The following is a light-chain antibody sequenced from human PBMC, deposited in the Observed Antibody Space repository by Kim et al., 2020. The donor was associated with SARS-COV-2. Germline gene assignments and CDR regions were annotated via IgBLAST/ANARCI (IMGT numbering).Light chain of an antibody. V-gene: IGKV3-20*01. Sequence: EIVLTQSPGTLSLSPGERATLSCRASQSVSSSYLAWYQQKPGQAPRLLIYGASSRATGIPDRFSGSGSGTDFTLTISRLEPEDFAVYFCQQYGSSPPYMYSFGQGTTLE. CDR2: GAS. J-gene: IGKJ2*03. CDR3: QQYGSSPPYMYS. CDR1: QSVSSSY.